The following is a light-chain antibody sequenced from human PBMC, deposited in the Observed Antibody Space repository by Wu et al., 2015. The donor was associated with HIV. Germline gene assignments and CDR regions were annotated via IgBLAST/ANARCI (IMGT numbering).Light chain of an antibody. CDR3: QQNYNTPLL. V-gene: IGKV1-39*01. Sequence: DIQMTQSPSSLSASVGDRVTITCRASQFISTYLNWYQQKPGKAPKLLIYAASNLQSGVPSRFSGGGSGTEFTLTISSLQPEDFATYYCQQNYNTPLLFGPGTRVDIK. CDR1: QFISTY. J-gene: IGKJ3*01. CDR2: AAS.